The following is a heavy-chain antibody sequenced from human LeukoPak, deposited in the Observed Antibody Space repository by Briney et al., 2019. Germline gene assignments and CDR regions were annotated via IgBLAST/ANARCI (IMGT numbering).Heavy chain of an antibody. CDR2: IKQDGSEK. Sequence: PGGSLRLSCAASGFTFSSYWMSWVRQAPGKGPEWVANIKQDGSEKYYVDSVKGRFTISRDNAKNSLYLQMNSLRAEDTAVYYCARETYYGTMDVWGKGTTVTVSS. CDR3: ARETYYGTMDV. CDR1: GFTFSSYW. J-gene: IGHJ6*04. D-gene: IGHD3-22*01. V-gene: IGHV3-7*03.